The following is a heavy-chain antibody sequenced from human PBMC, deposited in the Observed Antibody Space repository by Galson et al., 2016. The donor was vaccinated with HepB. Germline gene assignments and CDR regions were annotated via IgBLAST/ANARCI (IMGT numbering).Heavy chain of an antibody. Sequence: QSGAEVKRPGESLQISCKGSGYSFTNYWIGWVRQMPGKGLEWMGIIYPGDSDTRYSPSFQGQVTFSADKSISTAYLRWRSLKASDPAMYYCARLNLDGAPFDYWGQGSLVTVSS. V-gene: IGHV5-51*01. CDR2: IYPGDSDT. D-gene: IGHD1-26*01. CDR3: ARLNLDGAPFDY. J-gene: IGHJ4*02. CDR1: GYSFTNYW.